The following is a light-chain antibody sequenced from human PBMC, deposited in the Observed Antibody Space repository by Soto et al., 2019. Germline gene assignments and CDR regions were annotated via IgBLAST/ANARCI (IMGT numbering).Light chain of an antibody. J-gene: IGKJ2*03. CDR2: GAS. Sequence: EIVMTQSPATLSVSPGERATLSCRASQSVSSNLAWYQQKPGQAPRLLFYGASTRATGIPVRFSASGSGTEFTLCTSILQSEDFAAYDCQQYNDWPRGYSFGQGTKLEIK. V-gene: IGKV3-15*01. CDR3: QQYNDWPRGYS. CDR1: QSVSSN.